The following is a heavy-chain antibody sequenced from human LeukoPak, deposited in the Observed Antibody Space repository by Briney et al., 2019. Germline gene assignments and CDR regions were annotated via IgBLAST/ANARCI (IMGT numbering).Heavy chain of an antibody. J-gene: IGHJ4*02. CDR3: AREWEGADAD. D-gene: IGHD1-26*01. V-gene: IGHV1-18*01. Sequence: ASVKVSCKASGYTFTSYGISWVRQAPGQGLEWMGWISAYNGNTNYAQRVLGRVTMTTDTSTSTAYMELRSLRSDDTAIYYCAREWEGADADWGQGTLVTVSS. CDR2: ISAYNGNT. CDR1: GYTFTSYG.